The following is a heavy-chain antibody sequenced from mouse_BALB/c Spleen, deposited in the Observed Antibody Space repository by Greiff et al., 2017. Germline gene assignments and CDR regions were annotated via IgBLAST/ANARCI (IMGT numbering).Heavy chain of an antibody. CDR1: GYSFTDYN. V-gene: IGHV1S135*01. J-gene: IGHJ4*01. D-gene: IGHD2-4*01. Sequence: VQLKESGPELVKPGASVKVSCKASGYSFTDYNMYWVKQSHGKSLEWIGYIDPYNGGTSYNQKFKGKATLTVDKSSSTAFMHLNSLTSEDSAVYDCARYYYDYDGAMDYWGQGTSVTVSS. CDR2: IDPYNGGT. CDR3: ARYYYDYDGAMDY.